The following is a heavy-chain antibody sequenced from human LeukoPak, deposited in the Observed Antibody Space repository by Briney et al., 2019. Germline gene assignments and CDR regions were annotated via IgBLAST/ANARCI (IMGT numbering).Heavy chain of an antibody. V-gene: IGHV4-39*01. D-gene: IGHD4-17*01. CDR1: GGSISSGSYF. CDR3: ARSMTTVTVPDY. Sequence: SETLSLTCTVSGGSISSGSYFWGWIRQPPGKGLEWIGTIYSGGSTYYNPSLKSRVTISVDTSKNQFSLRLSSVTAADMAVYYCARSMTTVTVPDYWGQGTLVTVSS. CDR2: IYSGGST. J-gene: IGHJ4*02.